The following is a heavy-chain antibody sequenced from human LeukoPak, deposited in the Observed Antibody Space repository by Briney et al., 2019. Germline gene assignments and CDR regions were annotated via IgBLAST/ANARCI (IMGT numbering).Heavy chain of an antibody. J-gene: IGHJ6*02. V-gene: IGHV1-18*01. Sequence: GASVKVSCKASGYTFTSYGISWVRQAPGQGLEWMGWISAYNGNTNYAQKLQGRVTMTTDTSTSTAYMELRSLRSDDTAVYYCARGTITMVRGVIISHYYYGMDVWGQGPTVPVSS. CDR3: ARGTITMVRGVIISHYYYGMDV. CDR1: GYTFTSYG. CDR2: ISAYNGNT. D-gene: IGHD3-10*01.